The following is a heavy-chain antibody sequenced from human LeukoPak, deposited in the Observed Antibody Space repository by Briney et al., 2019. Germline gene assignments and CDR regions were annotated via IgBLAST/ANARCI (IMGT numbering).Heavy chain of an antibody. J-gene: IGHJ4*02. CDR2: ISKDGGNK. Sequence: GGSLRLSCAASGFTFDEHDMFWVRQVPGKGLEWVCLISKDGGNKQYADSVKGRFSVSRDNNRNSLSLQMNSLRSEDTALYFCAKRSGAPNNFDYWGQGALVTVSS. D-gene: IGHD1-1*01. CDR3: AKRSGAPNNFDY. V-gene: IGHV3-43*02. CDR1: GFTFDEHD.